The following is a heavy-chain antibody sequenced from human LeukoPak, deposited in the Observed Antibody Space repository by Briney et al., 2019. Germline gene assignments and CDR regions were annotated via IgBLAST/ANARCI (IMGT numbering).Heavy chain of an antibody. CDR3: ARDDDGSSGYYYKPRFDAFDI. CDR1: GFTFSSYA. Sequence: GRSLRLSCAASGFTFSSYAMHWVRQAPGKGLEWVAVISYDGSNKYYADSVKGRFTISRDNSKNTLYLQMNSLRAEDTAVYYCARDDDGSSGYYYKPRFDAFDIWGQGTMVTVSS. V-gene: IGHV3-30-3*01. CDR2: ISYDGSNK. D-gene: IGHD3-22*01. J-gene: IGHJ3*02.